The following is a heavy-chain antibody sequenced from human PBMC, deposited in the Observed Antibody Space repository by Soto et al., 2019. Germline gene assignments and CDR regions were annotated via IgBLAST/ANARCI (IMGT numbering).Heavy chain of an antibody. J-gene: IGHJ4*02. D-gene: IGHD3-3*01. Sequence: PGGSLRLSCAASGFTFSTYWMHWVRQVPGKGLEWVSAISGSGDSTCYADSVKGRFTISRDNSKNTVYVQMNSLRAEDTAVYYCAKDHDFWSAIDYWGQGTLVTVSS. CDR1: GFTFSTYW. CDR3: AKDHDFWSAIDY. CDR2: ISGSGDST. V-gene: IGHV3-23*01.